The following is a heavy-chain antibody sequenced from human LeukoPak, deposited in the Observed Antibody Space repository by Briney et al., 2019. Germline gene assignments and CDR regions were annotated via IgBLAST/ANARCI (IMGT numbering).Heavy chain of an antibody. J-gene: IGHJ4*02. D-gene: IGHD5-24*01. CDR3: AKEANWFDY. CDR2: IYYSGST. Sequence: SETLSLTCTVSGGSISSSSYYWGWIRQPPGKGLEWIGSIYYSGSTYYNPSLKSRVTISVDTSKNQFSLKLSSVTAADTAVYYCAKEANWFDYWGQGTLVTVSS. V-gene: IGHV4-39*07. CDR1: GGSISSSSYY.